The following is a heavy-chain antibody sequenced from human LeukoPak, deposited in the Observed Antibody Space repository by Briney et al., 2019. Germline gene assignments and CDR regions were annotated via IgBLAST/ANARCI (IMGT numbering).Heavy chain of an antibody. CDR2: IYPGDSDT. D-gene: IGHD2-2*01. V-gene: IGHV5-51*01. Sequence: GESLKISCKGSGYSFTSYWIGWVSQMPGKGLEWMGIIYPGDSDTRYSPSFQGQVTISADKSISTAYLQWSSLKASDTAMYYCARLQYCSSTSCRYYYYYGMDVWGQGTTVTVSS. J-gene: IGHJ6*02. CDR3: ARLQYCSSTSCRYYYYYGMDV. CDR1: GYSFTSYW.